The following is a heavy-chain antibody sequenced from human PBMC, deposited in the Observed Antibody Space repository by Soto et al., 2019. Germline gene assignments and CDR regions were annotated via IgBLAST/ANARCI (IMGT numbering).Heavy chain of an antibody. CDR1: GASLTSGTFY. J-gene: IGHJ4*02. Sequence: QVQLQESGPGLVKPSETLSLTCTVSGASLTSGTFYWSWVRQPPGKGLELIGYVYHTGDTKYNPSLQSRVTISLDTSKNQFSLKLKSVLAADTAIYHCAREITIWGLGALVTVSS. CDR3: AREITI. D-gene: IGHD3-3*01. CDR2: VYHTGDT. V-gene: IGHV4-61*01.